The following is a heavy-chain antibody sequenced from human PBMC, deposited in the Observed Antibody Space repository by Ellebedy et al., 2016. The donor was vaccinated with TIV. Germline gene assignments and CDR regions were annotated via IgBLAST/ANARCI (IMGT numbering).Heavy chain of an antibody. J-gene: IGHJ4*02. CDR3: VRRKHDGAGHHYFDS. Sequence: SETLSLTCTVSGGSITSDSNQWDWVRQLPGVGLEWIGTISYSGASIYNPSLMSRVTMSVDTSRNRFSLNLRSVTAADTAVYHCVRRKHDGAGHHYFDSWGQGTLVTVSS. CDR2: ISYSGAS. V-gene: IGHV4-39*02. CDR1: GGSITSDSNQ. D-gene: IGHD4/OR15-4a*01.